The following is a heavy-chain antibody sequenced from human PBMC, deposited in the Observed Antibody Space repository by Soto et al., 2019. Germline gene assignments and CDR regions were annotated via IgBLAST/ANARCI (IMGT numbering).Heavy chain of an antibody. CDR2: ISYDGTNK. J-gene: IGHJ4*02. CDR1: GVVFTNYV. Sequence: GGSLRLSCAASGVVFTNYVMHWVRQTPGKGLEWMADISYDGTNKHYAESVRGRFTISRDNSKNTLYLQMKSLRAEDTAVYYCATYDRSGYYSRRFDYWGQGTLVTVSS. D-gene: IGHD3-22*01. CDR3: ATYDRSGYYSRRFDY. V-gene: IGHV3-30*03.